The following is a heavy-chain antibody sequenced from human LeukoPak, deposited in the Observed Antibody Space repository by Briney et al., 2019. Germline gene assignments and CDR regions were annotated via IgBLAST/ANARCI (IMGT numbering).Heavy chain of an antibody. J-gene: IGHJ4*02. Sequence: GSLRLSCAASGFSFSSYAMTWARQAPVKGLEWVSAISGDGTRTYYAASVKGRFTISRDNSKNTLYLEMSSLRVEDTAIYYCAKWPAGAMDYFDYWGQGSLVTVSS. CDR2: ISGDGTRT. D-gene: IGHD3-10*01. CDR1: GFSFSSYA. V-gene: IGHV3-23*01. CDR3: AKWPAGAMDYFDY.